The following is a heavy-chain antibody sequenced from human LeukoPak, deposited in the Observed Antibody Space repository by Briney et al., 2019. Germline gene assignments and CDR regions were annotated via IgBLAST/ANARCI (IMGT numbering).Heavy chain of an antibody. CDR1: GGTFSSYA. D-gene: IGHD5-18*01. Sequence: GASVKVSCKASGGTFSSYAISWVRQAPGQGLEWMGGIIPIFGTANYAQKFQGRVTITADKSTSTAYMELSSLRSEDTAVYYCAVGGRLWIQLWPTFDYWGQGTLVTVSS. J-gene: IGHJ4*02. CDR3: AVGGRLWIQLWPTFDY. CDR2: IIPIFGTA. V-gene: IGHV1-69*06.